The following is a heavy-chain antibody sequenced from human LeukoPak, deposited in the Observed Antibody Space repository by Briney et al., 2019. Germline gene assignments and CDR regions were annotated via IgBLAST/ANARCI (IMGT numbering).Heavy chain of an antibody. J-gene: IGHJ4*02. CDR2: IYYSGST. V-gene: IGHV4-59*01. D-gene: IGHD3-10*01. CDR3: ARVWEGSGSYFRYYFDY. Sequence: SETLSLTCTVSGGSISSYYWSWIRQPPGKGLEWIGYIYYSGSTNYNPSLKSRVTISVDTSKNQFSLKLSSVTAADTAVYYCARVWEGSGSYFRYYFDYWGQGTLVTVSS. CDR1: GGSISSYY.